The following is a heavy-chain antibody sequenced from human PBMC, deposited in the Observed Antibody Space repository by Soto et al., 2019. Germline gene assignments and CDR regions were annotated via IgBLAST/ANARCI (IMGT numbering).Heavy chain of an antibody. CDR1: GFTFGDYA. CDR3: TRHRPGPGLYGDHRTTSYFDY. Sequence: GGSLRLSCTASGFTFGDYAMSWVRQAPGKGLEWVGFIRSKAYGGTTEYAASVKGRFTISRDDSKSIAYLQMNSLRTEDTAVYYCTRHRPGPGLYGDHRTTSYFDYWGQGTLVTVSS. D-gene: IGHD4-17*01. V-gene: IGHV3-49*04. CDR2: IRSKAYGGTT. J-gene: IGHJ4*02.